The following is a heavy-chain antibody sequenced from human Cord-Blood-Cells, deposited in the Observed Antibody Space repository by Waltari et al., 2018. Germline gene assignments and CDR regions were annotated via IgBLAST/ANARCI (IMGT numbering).Heavy chain of an antibody. CDR2: INHSGST. CDR3: ARESVNSSSYDY. J-gene: IGHJ4*02. D-gene: IGHD6-6*01. V-gene: IGHV4-34*01. Sequence: QVQLQQWGAGLLKPSETLSLTCAVYGGSFSGYYWSWIRQPPGKGLEWIGEINHSGSTNYNPSLKSRVTISVDTSKNQFSLKLSSVTAADTAVYYCARESVNSSSYDYWGRGTLVTVSS. CDR1: GGSFSGYY.